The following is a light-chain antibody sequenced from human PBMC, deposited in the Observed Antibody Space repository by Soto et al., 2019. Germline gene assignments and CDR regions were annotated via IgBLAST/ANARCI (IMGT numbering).Light chain of an antibody. V-gene: IGKV3-20*01. CDR1: QSVSSNF. Sequence: EIVLTQSPGTLSLSPGERATLFCRASQSVSSNFLAWYQQKPGQAPRLLIYNTSRRAAGIPDRFSGSGSGTDFTLTISRLEPEDFAVYYCQQYINSSPRYTFGQGTKQEIK. J-gene: IGKJ2*01. CDR2: NTS. CDR3: QQYINSSPRYT.